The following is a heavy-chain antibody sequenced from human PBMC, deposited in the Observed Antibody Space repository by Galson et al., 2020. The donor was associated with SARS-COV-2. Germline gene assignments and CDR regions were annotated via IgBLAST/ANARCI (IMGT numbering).Heavy chain of an antibody. J-gene: IGHJ2*01. CDR3: ASGYCSGGSCYSQDWYFDL. D-gene: IGHD2-15*01. Sequence: GESLKISCAASGFTFSSYGMHWVRQAPGKGLEWVAVLSYDGSNKYYADSVKGRFTISRDNSKNTMYLQMNSLRAEDSAVYYCASGYCSGGSCYSQDWYFDLWGRGTLVTVSS. CDR2: LSYDGSNK. V-gene: IGHV3-30*03. CDR1: GFTFSSYG.